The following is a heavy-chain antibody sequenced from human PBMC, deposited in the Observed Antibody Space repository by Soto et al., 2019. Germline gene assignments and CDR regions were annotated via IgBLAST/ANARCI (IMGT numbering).Heavy chain of an antibody. CDR3: ARGRYGDY. CDR2: ISAHNGNT. Sequence: QVHLVQSGAEVKKPGASVKVSCKASGYTFTSYGITWVRQAPGQGLEWMGWISAHNGNTDYAQKLQARGIVTRDTATSTAYMELRSLRSDDTAVDYGARGRYGDYWGQGALVTVSS. V-gene: IGHV1-18*01. J-gene: IGHJ4*02. CDR1: GYTFTSYG. D-gene: IGHD1-1*01.